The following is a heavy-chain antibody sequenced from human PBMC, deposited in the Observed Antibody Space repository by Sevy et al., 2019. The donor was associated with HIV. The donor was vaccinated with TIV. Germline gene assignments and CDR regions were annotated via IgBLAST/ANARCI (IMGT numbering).Heavy chain of an antibody. CDR2: ISSSSSYI. V-gene: IGHV3-21*01. CDR3: ARGGLHCDYWYFDL. J-gene: IGHJ2*01. CDR1: GFTFSSYS. D-gene: IGHD2-21*01. Sequence: GGSLRLSCAASGFTFSSYSMNWVRQAPGKGLEWVSSISSSSSYIYYADSVKGRFTISRDNAKNSLYLQMNSLRAEDTAVYYCARGGLHCDYWYFDLWGRGTLVTVSS.